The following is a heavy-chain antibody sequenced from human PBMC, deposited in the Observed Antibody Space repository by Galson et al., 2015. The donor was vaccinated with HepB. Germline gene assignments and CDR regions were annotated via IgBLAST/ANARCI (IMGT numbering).Heavy chain of an antibody. CDR1: GFTFSTYS. V-gene: IGHV3-21*01. CDR3: ARFPDPGYNSGYFDY. J-gene: IGHJ4*02. D-gene: IGHD5-18*01. CDR2: ISSSSSYI. Sequence: SLRLSCAASGFTFSTYSMIWVRQAPGKGLEWVSSISSSSSYIYYADSLKGRFTISRDNAKNSLYLQMNSLRAEDTAVYYCARFPDPGYNSGYFDYWGQGTLVTVSS.